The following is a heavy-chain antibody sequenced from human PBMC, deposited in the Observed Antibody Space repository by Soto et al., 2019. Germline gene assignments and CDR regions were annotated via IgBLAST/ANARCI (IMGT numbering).Heavy chain of an antibody. CDR1: GFSLSTSGMC. D-gene: IGHD5-12*01. CDR3: ARMEIVATSYYYYYGMDV. Sequence: SGPTLVNPTQTLTLTCTFSGFSLSTSGMCVSWIRQPPGKALEWLALIDWDDDKYYSTSLKTRLTISKDTSKNQVVLTMTNMDPVDTATYYCARMEIVATSYYYYYGMDVWGQGTTVTVS. CDR2: IDWDDDK. V-gene: IGHV2-70*01. J-gene: IGHJ6*02.